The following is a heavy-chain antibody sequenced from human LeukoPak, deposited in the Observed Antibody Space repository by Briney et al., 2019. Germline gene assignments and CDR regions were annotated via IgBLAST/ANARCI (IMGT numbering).Heavy chain of an antibody. J-gene: IGHJ5*02. V-gene: IGHV4-39*01. CDR2: IFYSGST. CDR1: GGSISRSYYY. CDR3: ARYYGSGRDSDH. D-gene: IGHD3-10*01. Sequence: SETLSLTCTVSGGSISRSYYYWGWIRQPPGKGLEWIGSIFYSGSTDYNPSLKGRVTISVDTSKNQFSLKLNSVTAADTAVYFCARYYGSGRDSDHWGQGTLVTVSS.